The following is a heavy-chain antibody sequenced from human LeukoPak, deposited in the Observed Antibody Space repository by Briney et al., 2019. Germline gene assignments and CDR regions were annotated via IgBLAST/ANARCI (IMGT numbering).Heavy chain of an antibody. CDR1: GFTFSSYS. V-gene: IGHV3-21*01. Sequence: GGSLRLSCAASGFTFSSYSMNWVRQAPGKGLESVSSISSSSSYIYYADSVKGRFTISRDNAKNSLYLQMNSLRAEDTAVYYCARVDSSSSGIDYWGQGTLVTVSS. J-gene: IGHJ4*02. D-gene: IGHD6-6*01. CDR3: ARVDSSSSGIDY. CDR2: ISSSSSYI.